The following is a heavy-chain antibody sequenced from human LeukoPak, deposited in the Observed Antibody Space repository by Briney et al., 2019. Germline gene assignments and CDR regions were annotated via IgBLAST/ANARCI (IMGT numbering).Heavy chain of an antibody. Sequence: ASVKVSCKASGYTLTDSYIYWVRQAPGQGLEWMGWINPNSGGTNNAQKFQGRVTMTLDMSIATAYMELSRLRSDDTAVYYCFAYSSSSGAFDIWGQGTMVTVSS. J-gene: IGHJ3*02. CDR3: FAYSSSSGAFDI. CDR2: INPNSGGT. D-gene: IGHD6-6*01. CDR1: GYTLTDSY. V-gene: IGHV1-2*02.